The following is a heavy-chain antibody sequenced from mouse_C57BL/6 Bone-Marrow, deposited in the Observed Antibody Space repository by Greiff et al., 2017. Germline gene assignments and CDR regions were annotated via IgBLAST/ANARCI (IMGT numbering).Heavy chain of an antibody. CDR3: ARGGVITRD. Sequence: QVQLKQPGAELVKPGASVKLSCKASGYTFTSYGLQWVKQRPGQGLEWIGEIDPSESHTNCNQKLQGKATLTVDTSSSTAYMQLSSLTSEDSAVYYCARGGVITRDWGQGTLVTVSA. CDR1: GYTFTSYG. V-gene: IGHV1-50*01. CDR2: IDPSESHT. J-gene: IGHJ3*01. D-gene: IGHD1-1*01.